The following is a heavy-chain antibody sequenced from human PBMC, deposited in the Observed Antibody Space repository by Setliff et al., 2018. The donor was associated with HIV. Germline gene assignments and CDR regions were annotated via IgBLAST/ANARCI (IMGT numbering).Heavy chain of an antibody. V-gene: IGHV1-2*02. CDR3: ARGGTIFRVVISNYYYMDV. CDR1: GYTFTGYY. J-gene: IGHJ6*03. D-gene: IGHD3-3*01. Sequence: ASVKVSCKASGYTFTGYYMHWVRQAPGQGLEWMGWINPNSGGTNYAQKFQGRVTMTRDTSISTAYMELSRLRSDDTAVYYCARGGTIFRVVISNYYYMDVWGKGTTVTVSS. CDR2: INPNSGGT.